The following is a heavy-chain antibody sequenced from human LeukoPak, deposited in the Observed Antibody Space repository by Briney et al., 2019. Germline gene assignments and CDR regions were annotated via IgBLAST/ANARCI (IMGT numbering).Heavy chain of an antibody. V-gene: IGHV3-48*03. D-gene: IGHD3-22*01. CDR3: AKEGSYYDSSGYSDNDAFDI. Sequence: GGSLRLSCAAPGFTFSSYEMNWVRQAPGKGLEWVSYISSSGSTIYYADSVKGRFTISRDNSKNTLYLQMNSLRAEDTAVYYCAKEGSYYDSSGYSDNDAFDIWGQGTMVTVSS. J-gene: IGHJ3*02. CDR1: GFTFSSYE. CDR2: ISSSGSTI.